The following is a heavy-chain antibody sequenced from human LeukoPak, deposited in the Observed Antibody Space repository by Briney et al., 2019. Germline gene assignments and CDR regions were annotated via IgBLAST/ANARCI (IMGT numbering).Heavy chain of an antibody. V-gene: IGHV4-38-2*02. CDR2: IYYSGST. CDR3: ARVRDRMTTVTVFDY. Sequence: SETLSLTCTVSGYSISSGYYWGWIRQPPGKGLEWIGSIYYSGSTYYNPSLKSRATISVDTSKNQFSLKLSSVTAADTAVYYCARVRDRMTTVTVFDYWGQGTLVTVSS. CDR1: GYSISSGYY. J-gene: IGHJ4*02. D-gene: IGHD4-17*01.